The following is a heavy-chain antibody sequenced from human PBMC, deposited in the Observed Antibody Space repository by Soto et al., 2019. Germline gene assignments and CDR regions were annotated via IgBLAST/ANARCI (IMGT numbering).Heavy chain of an antibody. J-gene: IGHJ6*02. V-gene: IGHV4-31*03. CDR1: GGSISNGDYY. Sequence: KASETLSLTCTVSGGSISNGDYYWSWIRQHPGKGLEWIGNIYYSGSTYYNPSLKRRVTISVDTSENQFSLRLASVTAADTAVYLCARDGGSQGYGMDVWGQGTTVTVSS. CDR3: ARDGGSQGYGMDV. CDR2: IYYSGST. D-gene: IGHD1-26*01.